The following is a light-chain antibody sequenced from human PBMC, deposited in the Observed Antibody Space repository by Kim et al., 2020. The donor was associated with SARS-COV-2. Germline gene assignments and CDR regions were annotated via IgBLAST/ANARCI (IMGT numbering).Light chain of an antibody. CDR1: QSISIW. V-gene: IGKV1-5*03. Sequence: LSESVGDRVTITCRTSQSISIWLAWYQQKEGKAPKLLIYKASNLESGVPSRFSGRGSGTEFNLTISSLQPDDFATYYCQQYKSYSTFGQGTKLEI. CDR2: KAS. CDR3: QQYKSYST. J-gene: IGKJ2*01.